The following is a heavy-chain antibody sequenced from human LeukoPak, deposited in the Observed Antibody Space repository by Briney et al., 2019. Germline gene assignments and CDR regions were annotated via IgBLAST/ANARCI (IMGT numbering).Heavy chain of an antibody. CDR2: ITGSGGST. D-gene: IGHD3-10*01. Sequence: SGGSLRLSCAASGFTFGTYAMTWVRQAPGKGLEWVSTITGSGGSTYYADSVKGRFTISRDNSKNTLYVQMNSLRAEDTAVYYCAKGVGVYTNWFDPWGQGTLVTVSS. CDR1: GFTFGTYA. CDR3: AKGVGVYTNWFDP. V-gene: IGHV3-23*01. J-gene: IGHJ5*02.